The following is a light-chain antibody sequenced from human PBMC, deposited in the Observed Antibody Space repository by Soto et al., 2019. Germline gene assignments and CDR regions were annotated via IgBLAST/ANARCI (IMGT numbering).Light chain of an antibody. V-gene: IGKV1-6*01. CDR2: VAS. Sequence: IQMTQSPLSLSAYVRDRVTIACRASQDIGKDLGWYQQKPGEPPELLISVASSLESGVPSRFSGSGFGSYFNLTISNLQPEDFATYYCLQDYNYPRTFGQGTKVDIK. CDR3: LQDYNYPRT. J-gene: IGKJ1*01. CDR1: QDIGKD.